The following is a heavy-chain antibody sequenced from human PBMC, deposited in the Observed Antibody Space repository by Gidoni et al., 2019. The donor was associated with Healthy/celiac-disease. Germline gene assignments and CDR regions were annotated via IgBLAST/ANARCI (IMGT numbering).Heavy chain of an antibody. CDR3: ARDSGWSDY. CDR2: ISSSSSYI. D-gene: IGHD6-19*01. J-gene: IGHJ4*02. CDR1: GFTFSSYS. Sequence: EVQLVESGGGLVKPGGSLRLSCAASGFTFSSYSMNWVRQAPGKGLEGVSSISSSSSYIYYADSVKGRFTISRDNAKNSLYLQMNSLRAEDTAVYYCARDSGWSDYWGQGTLVTVSS. V-gene: IGHV3-21*01.